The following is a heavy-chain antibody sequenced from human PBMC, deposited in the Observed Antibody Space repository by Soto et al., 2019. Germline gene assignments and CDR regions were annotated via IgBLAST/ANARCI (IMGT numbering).Heavy chain of an antibody. CDR3: ARGRWYYYGSGGNYYYYGMDV. CDR2: IIPIFGTA. CDR1: GGTFSSYA. D-gene: IGHD3-10*01. Sequence: ASVKVSCNASGGTFSSYAISWVRQAPGQGVEWMGGIIPIFGTANYAQKFQGRVTITADESTSTAYMELSSLRSEDTAVYYCARGRWYYYGSGGNYYYYGMDVWGQATRVTVSS. V-gene: IGHV1-69*01. J-gene: IGHJ6*02.